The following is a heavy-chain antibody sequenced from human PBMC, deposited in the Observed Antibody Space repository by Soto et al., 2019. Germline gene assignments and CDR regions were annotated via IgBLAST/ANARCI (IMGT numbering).Heavy chain of an antibody. D-gene: IGHD5-12*01. CDR3: ARAGVAPYYFYGMDG. CDR1: GYTFTRSG. CDR2: ISTYNGDT. V-gene: IGHV1-18*01. Sequence: QVQLVQSGAEVKKPGASVKVSCKASGYTFTRSGISWVRQAPGQGLEWMGWISTYNGDTNYAQTFQGRVTMTTDTATSTVHMEVRSLRSDDTAVYYCARAGVAPYYFYGMDGWGQGTPVTVSS. J-gene: IGHJ6*02.